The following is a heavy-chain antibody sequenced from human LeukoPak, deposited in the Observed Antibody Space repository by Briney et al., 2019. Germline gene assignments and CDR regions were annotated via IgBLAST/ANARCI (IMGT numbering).Heavy chain of an antibody. V-gene: IGHV3-23*01. Sequence: GGSLRLSCEATGFRFSQYAMSWVRLAPGRGLEWVSSLVDSGGSTYYADSVRGRFTVSRDNSKNTVYLQMNGLSVEDTALYYCAKDQSRVGASDPFDSWGQGTQVTVSS. CDR2: LVDSGGST. CDR1: GFRFSQYA. D-gene: IGHD1-26*01. CDR3: AKDQSRVGASDPFDS. J-gene: IGHJ5*01.